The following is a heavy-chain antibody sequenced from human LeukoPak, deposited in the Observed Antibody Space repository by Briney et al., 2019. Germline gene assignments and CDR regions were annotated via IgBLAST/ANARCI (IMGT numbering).Heavy chain of an antibody. CDR3: TREVVAASSWFDP. J-gene: IGHJ5*02. CDR2: IRSKAYGGTT. D-gene: IGHD2-15*01. CDR1: GFTFGDYA. Sequence: GGSLRLSCTASGFTFGDYAMSWVRQAPGKGLEWVGFIRSKAYGGTTEYAASVKGRFTISRDDSKSIAYLQMNSLKTEDTAVYYCTREVVAASSWFDPWGQGTLVTVSS. V-gene: IGHV3-49*04.